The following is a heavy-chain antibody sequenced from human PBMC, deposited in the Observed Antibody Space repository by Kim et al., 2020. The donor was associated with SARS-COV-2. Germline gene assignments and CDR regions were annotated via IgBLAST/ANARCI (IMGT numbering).Heavy chain of an antibody. CDR2: ISYDGSNK. V-gene: IGHV3-30*18. D-gene: IGHD1-7*01. J-gene: IGHJ3*02. CDR1: GFTFSSYG. Sequence: GGSLRLSCAASGFTFSSYGMHWVRQAPGKGLEWVAVISYDGSNKYYADSVKGRFTISRDNSKNTLYLQMNSLRAEDTAVYYCAKDPPANWNYDNDAFDI. CDR3: AKDPPANWNYDNDAFDI.